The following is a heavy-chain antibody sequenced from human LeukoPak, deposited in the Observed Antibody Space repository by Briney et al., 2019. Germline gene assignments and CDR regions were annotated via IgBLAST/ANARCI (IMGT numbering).Heavy chain of an antibody. CDR1: GYAFTSNY. Sequence: ASVTVSCTASGYAFTSNYMHWVRQAPGQGLEWMGVIHPSGGGTNYAQKFQGRLTVTRDTSASTVYMELSSLRSEDTAVYYCARMDMDPAMVTNFFDYWGQGTLVTVSS. V-gene: IGHV1-46*01. CDR2: IHPSGGGT. J-gene: IGHJ4*02. CDR3: ARMDMDPAMVTNFFDY. D-gene: IGHD5-18*01.